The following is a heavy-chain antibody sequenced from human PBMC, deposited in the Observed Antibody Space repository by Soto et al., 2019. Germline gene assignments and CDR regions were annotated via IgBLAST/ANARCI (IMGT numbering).Heavy chain of an antibody. J-gene: IGHJ6*02. D-gene: IGHD3-10*01. CDR1: GGSFSGYY. Sequence: SETLSLTCAVYGGSFSGYYWSWIRQPPGKGLEWIGEINHSGSTNYNPSLKSRVTISVDTSKNQFSLKLSSVTAADTAVYYCARRRQITMVRGVTYYYYYYGMDVWGQGTTVT. CDR2: INHSGST. V-gene: IGHV4-34*01. CDR3: ARRRQITMVRGVTYYYYYYGMDV.